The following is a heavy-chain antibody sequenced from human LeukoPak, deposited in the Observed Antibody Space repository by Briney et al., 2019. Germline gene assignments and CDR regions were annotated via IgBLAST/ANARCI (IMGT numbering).Heavy chain of an antibody. D-gene: IGHD6-19*01. V-gene: IGHV4-39*07. J-gene: IGHJ4*02. CDR2: IYYSGST. CDR1: GGSISSSSYY. Sequence: SETLSLTCTVSGGSISSSSYYWGWIRQPPGKGLEWIGSIYYSGSTYYNPSLKSRVTISVDRSKNQFSLKLSSVTAADTAVYYCATEDLRGSGWLRPKVYWGQGTLVTVSS. CDR3: ATEDLRGSGWLRPKVY.